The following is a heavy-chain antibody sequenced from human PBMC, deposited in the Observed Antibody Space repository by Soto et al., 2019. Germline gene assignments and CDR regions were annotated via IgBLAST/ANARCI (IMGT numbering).Heavy chain of an antibody. Sequence: QLQLQESGPGLVKPSETLSLTCTVSGGSISSSSYYWGWIRQPPGKGLEWIGSIYYSGSTYYNPSLMSRVSISVDTSKNQFALKLSSVTAADTAVYYCARFGGLYFPPPHWGQGTLVTVSS. CDR1: GGSISSSSYY. D-gene: IGHD3-16*01. CDR3: ARFGGLYFPPPH. V-gene: IGHV4-39*01. J-gene: IGHJ1*01. CDR2: IYYSGST.